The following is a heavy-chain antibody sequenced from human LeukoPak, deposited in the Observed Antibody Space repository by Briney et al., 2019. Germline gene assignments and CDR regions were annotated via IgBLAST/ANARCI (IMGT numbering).Heavy chain of an antibody. J-gene: IGHJ6*02. Sequence: SVKVSCTASGGTFSIYAISWVRQAPGQGLEWMGGIIPILGTANYAQKFQGRVTITADESTSTAYMELSSLRSEDTAVYYCARRELAYDYGDYDPMGYYYYGMDVWGQGTTVTVSS. CDR2: IIPILGTA. D-gene: IGHD4-17*01. CDR3: ARRELAYDYGDYDPMGYYYYGMDV. CDR1: GGTFSIYA. V-gene: IGHV1-69*13.